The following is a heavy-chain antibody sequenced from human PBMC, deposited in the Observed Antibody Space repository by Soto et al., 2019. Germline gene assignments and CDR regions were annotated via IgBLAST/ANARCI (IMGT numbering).Heavy chain of an antibody. CDR2: IYYSGST. D-gene: IGHD3-10*01. CDR3: EGGRYGSGSYYKGEPFYYYYGMDV. J-gene: IGHJ6*02. Sequence: SETLSLTCTVSGGSISSSIYYWGWIRHPPGNGLEWIGSIYYSGSTYYNPSLKSRVTISVDTSKNQFSLKLSSVTAADTAVYYCEGGRYGSGSYYKGEPFYYYYGMDVWGQGTTITFSS. V-gene: IGHV4-39*01. CDR1: GGSISSSIYY.